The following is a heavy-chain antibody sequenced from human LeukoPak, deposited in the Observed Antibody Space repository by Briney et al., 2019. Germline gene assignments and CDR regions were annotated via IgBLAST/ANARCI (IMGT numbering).Heavy chain of an antibody. J-gene: IGHJ4*02. Sequence: ASVKVSCKASGYTFTGYYMHWGRQAPGQGLEWMGWINPNSGGTNYAQKFQGRVTMTRATSISTAYMELSRLRSDDTAVYSCARADTDYYDSSGYYYCYWGQGTLVTVSS. V-gene: IGHV1-2*02. CDR1: GYTFTGYY. CDR3: ARADTDYYDSSGYYYCY. CDR2: INPNSGGT. D-gene: IGHD3-22*01.